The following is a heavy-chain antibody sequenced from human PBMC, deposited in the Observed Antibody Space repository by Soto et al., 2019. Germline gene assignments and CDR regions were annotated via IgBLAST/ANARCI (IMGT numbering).Heavy chain of an antibody. CDR1: GGSFSGYY. D-gene: IGHD6-19*01. Sequence: QVQLQQWGAGLLKPSETLSLTCAVYGGSFSGYYWSWIRQPPGKGREWIGEINHSGSTNYNPSLKRRLTMSVDTSKHQFSLKLSSVTAADTSVHYCARRPGYSSGGGWFDPWGQGTLVTVSS. J-gene: IGHJ5*02. V-gene: IGHV4-34*01. CDR2: INHSGST. CDR3: ARRPGYSSGGGWFDP.